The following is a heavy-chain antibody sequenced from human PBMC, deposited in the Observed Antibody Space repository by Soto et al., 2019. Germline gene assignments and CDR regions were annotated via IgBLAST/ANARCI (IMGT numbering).Heavy chain of an antibody. J-gene: IGHJ6*02. V-gene: IGHV3-48*02. CDR3: ARRITMVRGPYYYYAMDV. CDR1: GSTFSSHA. Sequence: GSLRLSCAASGSTFSSHAMNWVRQAPGKGLEWLSYITSTSSTKHYAASVEGRFTISRDNAKNSLYLQMNSLRDEDTAVYYCARRITMVRGPYYYYAMDVWGQGTTVTVSS. D-gene: IGHD3-10*01. CDR2: ITSTSSTK.